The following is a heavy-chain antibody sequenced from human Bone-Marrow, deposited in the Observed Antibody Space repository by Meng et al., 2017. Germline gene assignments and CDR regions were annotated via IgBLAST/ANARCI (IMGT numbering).Heavy chain of an antibody. D-gene: IGHD2-15*01. V-gene: IGHV4-31*03. J-gene: IGHJ4*02. Sequence: LRLSCTVSGGSISSGGYYLSWIRQHPGKGLEWIGYIYYSGSTYYNPSLKSRVTISVDTSMNQFSLKLSPVTVTDTAVYYCARTLLTAAGRGIYFDFWGQGTVVTVSS. CDR3: ARTLLTAAGRGIYFDF. CDR2: IYYSGST. CDR1: GGSISSGGYY.